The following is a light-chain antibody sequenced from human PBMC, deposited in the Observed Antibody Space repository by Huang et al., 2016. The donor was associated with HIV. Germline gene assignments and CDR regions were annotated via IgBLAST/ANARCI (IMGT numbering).Light chain of an antibody. CDR1: QIVSSY. V-gene: IGKV3-11*01. CDR2: DAS. J-gene: IGKJ4*01. CDR3: QQRSNWPPLT. Sequence: EIVLTQSPATLSLSPGERATLSCRASQIVSSYLAWYQQKPGQAPRRLIYDASTRATGIPARFSGSGSGTDFTLTISSLEPEDFAVYYCQQRSNWPPLTFGGGTKVEIK.